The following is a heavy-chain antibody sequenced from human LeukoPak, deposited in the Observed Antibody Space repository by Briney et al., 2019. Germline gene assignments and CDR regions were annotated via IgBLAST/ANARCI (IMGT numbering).Heavy chain of an antibody. CDR3: ARDSQAWLSSTSHGMDV. Sequence: PSETLSLTCAVYGGSFSGYYWSWIRQPPGKGLEWIVSIYFSGSTYYNPSLKSRVTISVDTSKNQFSLKLSSVTAADTAIYYCARDSQAWLSSTSHGMDVWGQGTTDTVSS. CDR1: GGSFSGYY. CDR2: IYFSGST. D-gene: IGHD2-2*01. J-gene: IGHJ6*02. V-gene: IGHV4-34*01.